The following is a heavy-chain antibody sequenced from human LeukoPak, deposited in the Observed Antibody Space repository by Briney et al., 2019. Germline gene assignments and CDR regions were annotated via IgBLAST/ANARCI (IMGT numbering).Heavy chain of an antibody. J-gene: IGHJ4*02. CDR3: TRESGSYHGNDY. D-gene: IGHD1-26*01. V-gene: IGHV1-2*06. CDR2: INPNNGGT. CDR1: GYTFTGYY. Sequence: ASVKVSWKASGYTFTGYYMHWVRQAPGQGLDWMGRINPNNGGTNYAQKFQGRVTMTGDTSISTAYMELSSLRSDDTAVYYCTRESGSYHGNDYWGQGTLVTVSS.